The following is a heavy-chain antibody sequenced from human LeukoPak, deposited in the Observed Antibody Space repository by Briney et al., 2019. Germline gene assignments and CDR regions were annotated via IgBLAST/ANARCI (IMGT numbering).Heavy chain of an antibody. Sequence: GASVKVSCKASGFTFTSSAMQWVRQARGQRLEWTGWIVVGSGNTNYAQKFQERVTITRDMSTSTAYMELSSLRSEDTAVYYCAAGSAAGYDAFDIWGQGTMVTVSS. J-gene: IGHJ3*02. CDR2: IVVGSGNT. V-gene: IGHV1-58*02. D-gene: IGHD6-13*01. CDR1: GFTFTSSA. CDR3: AAGSAAGYDAFDI.